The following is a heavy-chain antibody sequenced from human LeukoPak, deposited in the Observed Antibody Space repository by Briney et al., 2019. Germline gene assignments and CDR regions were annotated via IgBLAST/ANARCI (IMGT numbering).Heavy chain of an antibody. Sequence: ASVKVSCKASGGTFSSYAISWVRQAPGQGLEWMGRIIPIFGTANYAQKFQGRVTITTDESTSTAYMELSSLRSEDTAVYYCAIRSPNSVWEWSLDHWGQGTLVTVSS. CDR3: AIRSPNSVWEWSLDH. V-gene: IGHV1-69*05. CDR2: IIPIFGTA. J-gene: IGHJ4*02. D-gene: IGHD3-3*01. CDR1: GGTFSSYA.